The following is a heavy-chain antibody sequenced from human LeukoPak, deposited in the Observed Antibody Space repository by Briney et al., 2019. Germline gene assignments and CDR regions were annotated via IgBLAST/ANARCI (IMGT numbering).Heavy chain of an antibody. CDR1: GSTFSSYW. CDR2: IKQDGSEK. CDR3: ARDDTVTTRVGFID. D-gene: IGHD4-17*01. Sequence: SVGSLRLSCAASGSTFSSYWMSWVRQAPGKGLEWVANIKQDGSEKYYVDSVKGRFTISRDNTKNSLYLRMNSLRAEDTAVYYCARDDTVTTRVGFIDWGQGTLVTVSS. J-gene: IGHJ4*02. V-gene: IGHV3-7*01.